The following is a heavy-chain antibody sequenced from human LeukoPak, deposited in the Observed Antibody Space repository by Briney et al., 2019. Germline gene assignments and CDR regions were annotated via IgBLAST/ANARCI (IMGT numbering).Heavy chain of an antibody. CDR3: ARDSNSYGSPDY. CDR2: IYSGGST. CDR1: GFTVSSNY. Sequence: PGGSLRLSCAASGFTVSSNYMSWVRQAPGKGLEWVSVIYSGGSTYYADSVKGRFTISRDNSKNTLYLQMNSLRAEDTAVHYCARDSNSYGSPDYWGQGTLVTVSS. V-gene: IGHV3-66*01. D-gene: IGHD5-18*01. J-gene: IGHJ4*02.